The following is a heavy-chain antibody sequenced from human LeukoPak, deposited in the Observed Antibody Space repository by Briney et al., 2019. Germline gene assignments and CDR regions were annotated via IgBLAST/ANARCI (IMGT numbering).Heavy chain of an antibody. J-gene: IGHJ3*02. V-gene: IGHV4-59*01. CDR2: IYHSGST. CDR3: ARDQYSSTWYGPFDI. Sequence: SETLSLTCAVYGGSFSGYYWSWIRQPPGKGLEWIGYIYHSGSTNYNPSLKSRVTISVDTSKKQFSLKLRSVTAADTAVYYCARDQYSSTWYGPFDIWGQGTMVTVSS. CDR1: GGSFSGYY. D-gene: IGHD6-13*01.